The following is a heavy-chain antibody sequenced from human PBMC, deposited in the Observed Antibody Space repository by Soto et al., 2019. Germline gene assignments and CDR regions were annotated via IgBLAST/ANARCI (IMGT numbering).Heavy chain of an antibody. CDR2: IWYDGSNK. CDR3: ARARRQLVLFDY. Sequence: QVQLVESGGGVVQPGRSLRLSCAASGFTFSSYGMHWVRQAPGKGLEGVAVIWYDGSNKYYADSVKGRFTISRDNSKNTLYLQMNSLRAEDTAVYYCARARRQLVLFDYWGQGTLVTVSS. D-gene: IGHD6-13*01. CDR1: GFTFSSYG. J-gene: IGHJ4*02. V-gene: IGHV3-33*01.